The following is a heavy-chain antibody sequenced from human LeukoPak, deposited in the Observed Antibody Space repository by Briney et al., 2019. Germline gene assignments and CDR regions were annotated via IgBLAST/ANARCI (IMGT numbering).Heavy chain of an antibody. CDR3: AKGYCASTTCYARFEN. CDR1: GFTFSSYA. V-gene: IGHV3-23*01. Sequence: HLGRSLRLSCAASGFTFSSYAMSWVRQAPGKGLEWVSSIGGSGGTTFYADSVKGRFSISRDNSKHTLFLQMSSLRAEDTAVYYCAKGYCASTTCYARFENWGQGTLVTVSS. J-gene: IGHJ4*02. D-gene: IGHD2-2*01. CDR2: IGGSGGTT.